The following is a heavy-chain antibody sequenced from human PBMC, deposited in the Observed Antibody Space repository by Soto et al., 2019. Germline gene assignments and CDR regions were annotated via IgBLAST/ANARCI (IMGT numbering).Heavy chain of an antibody. CDR2: SYWNDDQ. CDR1: GFSLSTSGVG. D-gene: IGHD3-22*01. Sequence: SGPTLVNPTQTLTLTCTFSGFSLSTSGVGVVWIRQPPGKALEWLALSYWNDDQRYSPSLKSRLTITKDTSKNQVVLTMTNMDPVDTATYYCAHDNYDASGYSPLDAFDIWGQGRMVTVS. CDR3: AHDNYDASGYSPLDAFDI. V-gene: IGHV2-5*01. J-gene: IGHJ3*02.